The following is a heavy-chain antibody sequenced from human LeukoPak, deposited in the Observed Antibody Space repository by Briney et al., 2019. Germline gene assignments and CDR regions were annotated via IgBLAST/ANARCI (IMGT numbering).Heavy chain of an antibody. J-gene: IGHJ4*02. CDR2: SNTNTGNP. Sequence: GASVKLSCKASGYTFTSYAMNWVRQAAGQGLEWRGGSNTNTGNPTYAQGFTGRFVFSLDTSVSTAYLQISSLKAQDTAVYYCASGIPKYYYDSSGYSLWYWGQGTLVTVSS. V-gene: IGHV7-4-1*02. CDR3: ASGIPKYYYDSSGYSLWY. CDR1: GYTFTSYA. D-gene: IGHD3-22*01.